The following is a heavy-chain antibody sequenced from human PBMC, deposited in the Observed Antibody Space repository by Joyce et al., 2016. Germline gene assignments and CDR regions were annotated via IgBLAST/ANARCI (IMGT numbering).Heavy chain of an antibody. CDR3: ARADHFTSSGHQSWLDP. CDR2: VCAHSGNT. D-gene: IGHD3-22*01. Sequence: QVQLVQSGAEVREPGASVKVSCKASGYRFASYGISWVRQAPGQGLEWMGWVCAHSGNTNYEQKLRVRVTMTTDTSTSTAYMELRNLGSDDTAVYYCARADHFTSSGHQSWLDPWGQGTLVTVSS. CDR1: GYRFASYG. V-gene: IGHV1-18*01. J-gene: IGHJ5*02.